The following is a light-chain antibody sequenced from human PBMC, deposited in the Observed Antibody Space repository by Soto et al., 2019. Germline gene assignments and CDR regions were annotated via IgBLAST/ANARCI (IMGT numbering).Light chain of an antibody. J-gene: IGKJ3*01. CDR3: QQSYNPPFT. V-gene: IGKV1-39*01. CDR2: TAS. CDR1: QTISTY. Sequence: QMTQSPSSLSASVGDRVTITCRASQTISTYLNWYQQKSGKAPKLLNFTASSLHSGVPSRFSGSGSGAHFTLTISSLQPEDFATYYCQQSYNPPFTFGPGTKVDIK.